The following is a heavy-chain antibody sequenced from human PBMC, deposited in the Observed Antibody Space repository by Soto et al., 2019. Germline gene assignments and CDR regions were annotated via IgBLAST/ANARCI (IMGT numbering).Heavy chain of an antibody. CDR1: GYTFTSYD. J-gene: IGHJ6*03. V-gene: IGHV1-8*01. Sequence: ASVKVSCKASGYTFTSYDINWVRQATGQGLERMGWMKPNSGNTGYAQKFQGRDTMTRNNSIRTAYMELSSLRSEDTAVYYCASSGYSSSTDDYYYYYMEVWGKGTTVTVSS. CDR2: MKPNSGNT. CDR3: ASSGYSSSTDDYYYYYMEV. D-gene: IGHD6-6*01.